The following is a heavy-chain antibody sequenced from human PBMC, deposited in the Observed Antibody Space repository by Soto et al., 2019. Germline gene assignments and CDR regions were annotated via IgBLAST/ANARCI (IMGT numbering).Heavy chain of an antibody. J-gene: IGHJ4*02. CDR2: ISGSGGRT. CDR3: ATGDCVPIDFDY. V-gene: IGHV3-23*01. D-gene: IGHD2-21*01. CDR1: GFTFSSYA. Sequence: GGSLRLSCAASGFTFSSYAMSWVRQAPGKGLEWVSAISGSGGRTYYADSVKGRFTISRDNSKNTLYLQMNSLRAEDTAVYYSATGDCVPIDFDYWGQGTLVTVSS.